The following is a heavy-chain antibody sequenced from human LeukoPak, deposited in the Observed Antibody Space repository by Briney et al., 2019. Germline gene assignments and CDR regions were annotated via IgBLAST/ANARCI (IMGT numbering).Heavy chain of an antibody. J-gene: IGHJ4*02. CDR2: ISSSDTYT. V-gene: IGHV3-11*06. D-gene: IGHD6-19*01. CDR3: ARGPYSSGSSADY. CDR1: GFTFSDYY. Sequence: GGSQRLSCAASGFTFSDYYMSWIRQAPGKGLEWVSYISSSDTYTNYADSVKGRFTISRDNAKNSLYLQMNSLRAEDTAVYYCARGPYSSGSSADYWGQGTLVTVSS.